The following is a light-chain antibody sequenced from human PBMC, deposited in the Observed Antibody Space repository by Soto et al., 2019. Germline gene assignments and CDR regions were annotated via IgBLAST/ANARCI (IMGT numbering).Light chain of an antibody. Sequence: QSALTQPASVSGSPGQSITISCTGTSSDVGGYNDVSWYQQHPAKAPKLMIYEVSNRPSGVSNRFSGSKSGNTASLTISGLQAEDEADYYCSSYTSSTTPVVFGGGTKVTVL. CDR2: EVS. CDR3: SSYTSSTTPVV. J-gene: IGLJ2*01. CDR1: SSDVGGYND. V-gene: IGLV2-14*01.